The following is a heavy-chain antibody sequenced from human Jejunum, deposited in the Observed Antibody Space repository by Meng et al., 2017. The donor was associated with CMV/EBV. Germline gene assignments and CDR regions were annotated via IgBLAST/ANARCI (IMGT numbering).Heavy chain of an antibody. D-gene: IGHD3-22*01. CDR2: ISSMSATM. Sequence: IYSMNWVRQVPGKGLEWVSYISSMSATMYYTDSVRGRFTSSRDNAKNSLYLQMNSLRAEDRAVYYCARSKKTFNYDTSGPDAFDIWGQGTMVTVSS. J-gene: IGHJ3*02. V-gene: IGHV3-48*04. CDR3: ARSKKTFNYDTSGPDAFDI. CDR1: IYS.